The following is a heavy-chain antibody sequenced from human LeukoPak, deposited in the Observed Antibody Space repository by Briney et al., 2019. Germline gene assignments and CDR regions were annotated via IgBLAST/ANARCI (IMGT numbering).Heavy chain of an antibody. D-gene: IGHD4-11*01. CDR3: ARDRSTVDYYGLDV. CDR2: IYHSGIT. J-gene: IGHJ6*02. V-gene: IGHV4-30-4*01. CDR1: GGSISSGDFY. Sequence: SQTLSLTCTVSGGSISSGDFYWSWIRQPPETGLEYIGYIYHSGITFYNPSLRSRVTVSIDTSKNQFSLKLSSVTAADTAVYYCARDRSTVDYYGLDVWGQGTTVIVS.